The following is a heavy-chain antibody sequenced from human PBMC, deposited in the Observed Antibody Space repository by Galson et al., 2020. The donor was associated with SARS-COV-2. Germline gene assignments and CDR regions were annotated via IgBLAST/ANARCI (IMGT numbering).Heavy chain of an antibody. CDR1: GGSISSGGYY. CDR2: IYYSGST. CDR3: ARGNVLRYFDGLMPSCFDP. V-gene: IGHV4-31*03. D-gene: IGHD3-9*01. J-gene: IGHJ5*02. Sequence: SETLSLTCTVSGGSISSGGYYWSWIRQPPGKGLEWIGYIYYSGSTYYNPSLKSRVTISVDTSKNQFSLKLSPVTAADTAVYYCARGNVLRYFDGLMPSCFDPWGQGTLVTVSS.